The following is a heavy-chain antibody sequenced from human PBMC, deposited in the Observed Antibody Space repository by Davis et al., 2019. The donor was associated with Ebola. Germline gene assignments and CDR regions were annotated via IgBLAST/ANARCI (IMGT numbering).Heavy chain of an antibody. Sequence: ASVKVSCKTSGYIFTGYYMHWVRQAPGQGLEWMGWINPNTDDRGYVQKFKGRVTITTDTSISTAYMDLSSLTSDDTAVFYCARELHGGEFNYWGQGTLVTVSS. CDR1: GYIFTGYY. D-gene: IGHD3-16*01. V-gene: IGHV1-2*02. CDR3: ARELHGGEFNY. CDR2: INPNTDDR. J-gene: IGHJ4*02.